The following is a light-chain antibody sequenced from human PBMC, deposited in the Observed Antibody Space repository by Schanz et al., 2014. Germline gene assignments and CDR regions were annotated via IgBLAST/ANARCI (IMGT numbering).Light chain of an antibody. CDR3: DSYAGRNNLRV. V-gene: IGLV1-44*01. CDR1: SSNIGSNT. CDR2: NND. J-gene: IGLJ3*02. Sequence: QSVLTQPPSASGTPGQRVTISCSGSSSNIGSNTVNWYQQLPGTAPKLLIYNNDQRPSGVPDRFSGSKSGTSASLAISGLRSDDEADYYCDSYAGRNNLRVFGGGTKLTVL.